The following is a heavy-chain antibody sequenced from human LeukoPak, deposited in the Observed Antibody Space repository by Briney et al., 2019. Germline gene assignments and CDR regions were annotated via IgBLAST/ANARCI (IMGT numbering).Heavy chain of an antibody. Sequence: GGCLSLSCGASGFTFRSDWMGWVRPAPGKGREWVANIKQDGSEKYHVDSVKGRFTISRDNDKNSLYLQMNSLRVEDTAVYYCAREARSGYCTSISCYDYWGQGTLVTVSS. CDR3: AREARSGYCTSISCYDY. V-gene: IGHV3-7*01. D-gene: IGHD2-2*01. CDR1: GFTFRSDW. J-gene: IGHJ4*02. CDR2: IKQDGSEK.